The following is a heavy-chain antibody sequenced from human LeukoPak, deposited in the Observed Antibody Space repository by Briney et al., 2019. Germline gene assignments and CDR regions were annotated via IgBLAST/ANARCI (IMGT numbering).Heavy chain of an antibody. CDR1: GYTFTSYG. CDR2: ISAYNGNT. V-gene: IGHV1-18*01. Sequence: ASVKVSCKASGYTFTSYGISWVRQAPGQGLEWMGWISAYNGNTNYAQKLQGGVTMTTDTSTSTAYMELRSLRSDDTAVYYCARLTAGVVVAAHHVVEAKLYHYFDYWGQGTLVTVSS. J-gene: IGHJ4*02. CDR3: ARLTAGVVVAAHHVVEAKLYHYFDY. D-gene: IGHD2-15*01.